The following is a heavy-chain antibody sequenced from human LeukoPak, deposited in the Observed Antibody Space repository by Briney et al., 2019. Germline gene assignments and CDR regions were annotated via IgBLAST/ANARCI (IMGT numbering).Heavy chain of an antibody. J-gene: IGHJ5*02. V-gene: IGHV1-2*02. CDR3: ARERGGNSSSWYWFDP. CDR1: GYTFTVYY. Sequence: ASVTVSFKASGYTFTVYYMHWVGQAPGQGREWMGWINPNSGGTNYAQKFQGRVTMTRDTSISTAYMELSRLRSDDTAVYYCARERGGNSSSWYWFDPWGQGTLVTVSS. CDR2: INPNSGGT. D-gene: IGHD6-13*01.